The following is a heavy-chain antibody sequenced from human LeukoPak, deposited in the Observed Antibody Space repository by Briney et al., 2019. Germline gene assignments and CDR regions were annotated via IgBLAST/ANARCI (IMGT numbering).Heavy chain of an antibody. Sequence: SETLSLTCTVSGGSITSDNYYWGWIRQSPGKGLEWIGTISYSGSTYYNPSLKSRVAMSVDTSKNQFSLKLSSVTAADTAVYYCARVWYGSGSSRPYYYYYYMDVWGKGTTVTVSS. D-gene: IGHD3-10*01. CDR2: ISYSGST. CDR3: ARVWYGSGSSRPYYYYYYMDV. J-gene: IGHJ6*03. CDR1: GGSITSDNYY. V-gene: IGHV4-39*01.